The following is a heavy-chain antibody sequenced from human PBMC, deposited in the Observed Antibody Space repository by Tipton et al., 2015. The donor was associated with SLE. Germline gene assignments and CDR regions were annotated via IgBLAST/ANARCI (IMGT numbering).Heavy chain of an antibody. CDR1: GGSFSGYY. Sequence: TLSLTCAVYGGSFSGYYWSWIRQPPGKGLEWIGEINHSGSTNSNPSLKSRVSISVDTSKNQFTLKLSSVTAADTAVYYCARAGEGLGYWGQGTLVTVSS. J-gene: IGHJ4*02. CDR3: ARAGEGLGY. V-gene: IGHV4-34*01. CDR2: INHSGST. D-gene: IGHD4-17*01.